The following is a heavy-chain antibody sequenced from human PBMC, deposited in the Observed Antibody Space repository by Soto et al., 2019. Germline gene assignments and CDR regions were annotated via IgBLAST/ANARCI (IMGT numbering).Heavy chain of an antibody. J-gene: IGHJ4*02. CDR3: ARDHVTPGLYFDY. CDR1: GFTFGSHW. Sequence: EVQLVESGGGLVQPGGSLRLSCAASGFTFGSHWMTWVRLAPGKGLEWVANISPDGSTKYYVDSVKGRFTISRDNARNSLYLQMGSLPAEDTAVYSFARDHVTPGLYFDYWGQGTLVTFSS. V-gene: IGHV3-7*01. CDR2: ISPDGSTK. D-gene: IGHD3-16*02.